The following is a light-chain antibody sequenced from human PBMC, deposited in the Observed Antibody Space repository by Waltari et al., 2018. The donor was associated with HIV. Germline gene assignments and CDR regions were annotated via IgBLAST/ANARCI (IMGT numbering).Light chain of an antibody. J-gene: IGLJ2*01. CDR2: DNN. V-gene: IGLV1-51*01. CDR3: GTWDSSLSAGV. Sequence: QSVFTHPPSVSAAPGPRVPTPCSASGSNLVCSYVSWSHQPPGTAPKLLLYDNNRRPSVIPDRFSGSKSGASATLGITGLQTGDEADYYCGTWDSSLSAGVFGGGTKLTVL. CDR1: GSNLVCSY.